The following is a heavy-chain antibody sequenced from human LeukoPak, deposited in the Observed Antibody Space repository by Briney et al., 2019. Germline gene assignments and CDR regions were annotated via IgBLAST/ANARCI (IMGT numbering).Heavy chain of an antibody. D-gene: IGHD3-22*01. Sequence: APVKVCCKASGYTFTGQYIHWVRQAPGQGPEWMGWINPNSGGTNYAQKFQGRVTMTRDTSISTAYMEVSSLRSDDTAVYYCARSYSYDSSGYYGAKWGQGTLVTVSS. CDR2: INPNSGGT. CDR3: ARSYSYDSSGYYGAK. J-gene: IGHJ4*02. V-gene: IGHV1-2*02. CDR1: GYTFTGQY.